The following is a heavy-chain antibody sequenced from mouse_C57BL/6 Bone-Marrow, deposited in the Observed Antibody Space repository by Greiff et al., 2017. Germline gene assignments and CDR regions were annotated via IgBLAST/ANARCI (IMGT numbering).Heavy chain of an antibody. CDR2: INPNSGGT. J-gene: IGHJ1*03. Sequence: VQLQQSGPELVKPGASVKIPCKASGYTFTDYSMDWVKQSPGKGLEWIGDINPNSGGTIYNKKFKGKATLTVDKSSSTAYMELRSLTSEDTAVYYCARRGVYWYFDVWGTGTTVTVSS. CDR1: GYTFTDYS. V-gene: IGHV1-18*01. CDR3: ARRGVYWYFDV.